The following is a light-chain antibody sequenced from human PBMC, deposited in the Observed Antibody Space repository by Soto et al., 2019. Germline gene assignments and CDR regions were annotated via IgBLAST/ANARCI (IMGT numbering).Light chain of an antibody. CDR1: QSIGSN. CDR3: QQYSNWPS. J-gene: IGKJ5*01. Sequence: EIVMTQSPATLSVSPGERATLSCRASQSIGSNLAWYQHKPGQAPRLLIYGASTRATGIPVRFSGSGSGTEFTLTISSLLSEDFAVYYCQQYSNWPSFGQGTRLEIK. CDR2: GAS. V-gene: IGKV3-15*01.